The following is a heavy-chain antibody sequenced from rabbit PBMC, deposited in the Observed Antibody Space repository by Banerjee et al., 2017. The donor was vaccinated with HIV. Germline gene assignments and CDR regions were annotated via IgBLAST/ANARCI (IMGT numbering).Heavy chain of an antibody. CDR2: IYTSSGST. V-gene: IGHV1S43*01. CDR3: ARDLAGVTGWNFNL. D-gene: IGHD4-1*01. CDR1: GIDFSSYYY. Sequence: QEQLEESGGGLVKPEGSLTLTCKASGIDFSSYYYMCWVRQAPGKGLELIACIYTSSGSTWYASWVNGRFTISRSTSLNTVDLRMTSLTAADTATYFCARDLAGVTGWNFNLWGPGTLVTVS. J-gene: IGHJ4*01.